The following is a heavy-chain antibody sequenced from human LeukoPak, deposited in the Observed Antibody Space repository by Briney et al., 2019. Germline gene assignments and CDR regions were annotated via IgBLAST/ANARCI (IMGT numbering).Heavy chain of an antibody. J-gene: IGHJ4*02. CDR3: ARAGRPYTSGWYSV. CDR2: IYYSGST. Sequence: PSETLSLTCTVSGGSISSYYWSWIRQPPGKGLEWIRHIYYSGSTNYNPSLESRVTISVDTSKNQFSLRLSNVTAADTAVYYCARAGRPYTSGWYSVWGQGTLVTVSS. D-gene: IGHD6-19*01. CDR1: GGSISSYY. V-gene: IGHV4-59*12.